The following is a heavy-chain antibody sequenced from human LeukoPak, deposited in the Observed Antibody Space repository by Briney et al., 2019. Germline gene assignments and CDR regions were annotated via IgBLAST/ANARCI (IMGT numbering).Heavy chain of an antibody. D-gene: IGHD4-23*01. V-gene: IGHV3-48*02. CDR1: GFIFSTYS. Sequence: GGSLRLSCADSGFIFSTYSMVWVRQAPGKGLEWLSYISTSSHLIHYADSVKGRFTISRDNAQKSLYLQMNSLRDDDTAVYYCATAGSTTVASWFHYWGQGVLVTVPS. CDR3: ATAGSTTVASWFHY. CDR2: ISTSSHLI. J-gene: IGHJ4*02.